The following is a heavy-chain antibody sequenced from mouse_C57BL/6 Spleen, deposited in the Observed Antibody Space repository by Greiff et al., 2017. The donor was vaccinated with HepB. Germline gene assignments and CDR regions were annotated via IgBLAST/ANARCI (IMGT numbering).Heavy chain of an antibody. J-gene: IGHJ4*01. CDR3: ASPPYYGSSYDYAMDY. CDR1: GFSLTSYG. CDR2: IWSGGST. D-gene: IGHD1-1*01. Sequence: VQLQQSGPGLVQPSQSLSITCTVSGFSLTSYGVHWVRQSPGKGLEWLGVIWSGGSTDYNAAFISRLSISKDNSKSQVFFKMNSLQADDTAIYYCASPPYYGSSYDYAMDYWGQGTSVTVSS. V-gene: IGHV2-2*01.